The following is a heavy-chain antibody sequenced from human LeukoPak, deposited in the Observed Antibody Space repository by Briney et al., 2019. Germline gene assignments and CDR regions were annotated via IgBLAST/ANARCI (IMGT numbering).Heavy chain of an antibody. CDR2: ISAYNGNT. J-gene: IGHJ5*02. Sequence: ASVKVSCKASGYTFTSYGISWVRQAPGQGLEWMGWISAYNGNTNYAQKLQGRVTMTTDTSTSTAYMELRSLRSDDTAVYYCARDDDFWSGYPSGPWGQGTLVTVSS. D-gene: IGHD3-3*01. CDR3: ARDDDFWSGYPSGP. CDR1: GYTFTSYG. V-gene: IGHV1-18*01.